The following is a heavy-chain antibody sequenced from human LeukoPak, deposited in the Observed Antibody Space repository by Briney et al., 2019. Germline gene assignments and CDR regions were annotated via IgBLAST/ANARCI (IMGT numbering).Heavy chain of an antibody. CDR2: INHSGST. D-gene: IGHD5-24*01. CDR3: ARDPGPTKTYYFDY. V-gene: IGHV4-34*01. Sequence: SETLSLTCAVYGGSFSGYYWSWIRQPPGKGLEWIGEINHSGSTNYNPSLKSRVTISVDTSKNQFSLKLSSVTAADTAVYYCARDPGPTKTYYFDYWGQGTLVTVSS. CDR1: GGSFSGYY. J-gene: IGHJ4*02.